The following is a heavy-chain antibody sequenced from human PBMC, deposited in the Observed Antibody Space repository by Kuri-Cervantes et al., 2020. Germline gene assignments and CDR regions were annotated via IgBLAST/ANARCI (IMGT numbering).Heavy chain of an antibody. V-gene: IGHV4-34*01. Sequence: SETLSLTCAVYGGSFSGFYWSWIRQPPGKGLEWIGEINHSGSTNYNPSLKSRVTISVDTSKHQFSLKLSSVTAADTAVYYCARGRSRSRTQLWNEYFQHWGQGTLVTVSS. J-gene: IGHJ1*01. CDR3: ARGRSRSRTQLWNEYFQH. D-gene: IGHD5-18*01. CDR1: GGSFSGFY. CDR2: INHSGST.